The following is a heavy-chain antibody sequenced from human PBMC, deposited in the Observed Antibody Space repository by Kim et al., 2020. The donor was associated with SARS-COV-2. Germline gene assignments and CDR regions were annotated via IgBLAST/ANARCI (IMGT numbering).Heavy chain of an antibody. CDR1: GFTFSTFG. J-gene: IGHJ4*02. CDR3: TKVGREWELLGALDN. D-gene: IGHD1-26*01. V-gene: IGHV3-30*18. Sequence: GGSLRLSCAASGFTFSTFGMHWVRQAPGKGLDWVAVVSYYGSGKYYADSVKGRFTISRDNSKNTLDLQMDSLRVEDTGVYYCTKVGREWELLGALDNWGPGPLVTVPS. CDR2: VSYYGSGK.